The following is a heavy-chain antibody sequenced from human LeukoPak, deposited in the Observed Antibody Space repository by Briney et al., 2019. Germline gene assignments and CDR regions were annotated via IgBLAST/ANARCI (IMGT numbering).Heavy chain of an antibody. CDR2: ISGSGGST. Sequence: GGSLRLSCAASGFTFSSYAMSWVRQAPGMGLEWVSAISGSGGSTYYADSVKGRFTISRDNSKNTLYLQMNSLRAEDTAVYYCAKVVRYSSGWFDYWGQETLVTVSS. J-gene: IGHJ4*02. CDR3: AKVVRYSSGWFDY. D-gene: IGHD6-19*01. V-gene: IGHV3-23*01. CDR1: GFTFSSYA.